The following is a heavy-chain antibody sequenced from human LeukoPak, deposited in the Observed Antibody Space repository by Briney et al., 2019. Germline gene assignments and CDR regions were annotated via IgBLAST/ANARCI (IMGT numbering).Heavy chain of an antibody. D-gene: IGHD3-22*01. J-gene: IGHJ4*02. V-gene: IGHV3-53*01. Sequence: GGSLRLTCAVSGFGVSVHPMAWVRQAPGKGLEWVSVRQPGNVSYYADSVKGRFTTSTDNSKNILYLQIKDLRAEDTALYYCARERDYDTYFDYWGQGTLVIVSS. CDR2: RQPGNVS. CDR1: GFGVSVHP. CDR3: ARERDYDTYFDY.